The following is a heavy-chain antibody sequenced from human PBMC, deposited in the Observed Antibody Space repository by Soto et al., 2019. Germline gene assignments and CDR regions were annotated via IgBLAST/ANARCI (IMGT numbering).Heavy chain of an antibody. D-gene: IGHD1-26*01. J-gene: IGHJ6*02. V-gene: IGHV3-23*01. CDR2: ISGSGGST. Sequence: GGSLRLSCAASGFTFSSYAMSWVRQSPGKGLEWVSAISGSGGSTYYADSVKGRFTISRDNSKNTLYLQMNSLRAEDTAVYYCAGESGSYSYYYYGMDVWGQGTTVTVSS. CDR3: AGESGSYSYYYYGMDV. CDR1: GFTFSSYA.